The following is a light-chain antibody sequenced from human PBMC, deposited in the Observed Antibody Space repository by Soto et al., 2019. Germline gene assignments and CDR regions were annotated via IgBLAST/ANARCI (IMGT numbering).Light chain of an antibody. V-gene: IGKV3-20*01. J-gene: IGKJ2*01. CDR2: VAS. CDR3: QHYGSSLNS. CDR1: QSVSSSY. Sequence: DIVLTQSPGTLSLSPGERATLSCRAGQSVSSSYLAWYQQKPGQAPRLLIYVASTRATGIPDRFSGSGSGSDFTLTISRLEPEDFAVYYCQHYGSSLNSFGQGTKLEIK.